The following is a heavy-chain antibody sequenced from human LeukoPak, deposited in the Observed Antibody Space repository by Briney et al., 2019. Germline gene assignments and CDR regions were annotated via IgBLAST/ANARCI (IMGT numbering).Heavy chain of an antibody. CDR1: GFTVSSNY. Sequence: GGSLRLSCAASGFTVSSNYMSWVRQAPGKGLEWVSVIYSGGSTYYADSVKGRFTISRDNSRNTLYLQMNSLGAEDTAVYYCARDGYCSGGSCYNYYHYGMDVWGQGTTVTVSS. CDR3: ARDGYCSGGSCYNYYHYGMDV. CDR2: IYSGGST. V-gene: IGHV3-53*01. J-gene: IGHJ6*02. D-gene: IGHD2-15*01.